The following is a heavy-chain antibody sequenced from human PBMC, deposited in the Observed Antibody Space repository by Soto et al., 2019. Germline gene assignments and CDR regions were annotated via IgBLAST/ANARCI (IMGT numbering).Heavy chain of an antibody. CDR3: AYSTGWYRHDV. CDR2: ILHSGET. V-gene: IGHV4-4*02. CDR1: GDSITNSRW. Sequence: QVQLQESGPGLVKPSGTLSLTCAVSGDSITNSRWWTWVRQPPGKGLEWIGDILHSGETNYNPSLKSRVFISVDKSQNQFSLRVSSVTAADPAVYYCAYSTGWYRHDVWGQGTLVTVSS. J-gene: IGHJ3*01. D-gene: IGHD6-19*01.